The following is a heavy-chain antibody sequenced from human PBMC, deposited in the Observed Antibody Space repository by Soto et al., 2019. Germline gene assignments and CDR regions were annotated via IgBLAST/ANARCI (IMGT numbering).Heavy chain of an antibody. CDR1: GYTFSSYG. V-gene: IGHV1-18*01. CDR2: IRAYNGNT. Sequence: QVQLVQSGAEVKKPGASVKVSCKASGYTFSSYGISWVRQAPGQGLEWMGWIRAYNGNTNYAQKRQGRVTLTTDPSTRTASMELGSLRSDDTAVYYCARDSPAFDPWGQGPLVTVSS. J-gene: IGHJ5*02. CDR3: ARDSPAFDP.